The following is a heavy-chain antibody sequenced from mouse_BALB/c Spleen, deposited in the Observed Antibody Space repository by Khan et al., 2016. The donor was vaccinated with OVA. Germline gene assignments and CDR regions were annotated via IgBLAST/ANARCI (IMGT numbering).Heavy chain of an antibody. CDR1: GFNIKDYY. V-gene: IGHV14-1*02. CDR3: TRHGYSPWFAY. D-gene: IGHD2-3*01. Sequence: EVQLQESGAALVRPGAVVNLSYKASGFNIKDYYMNWVKQRPEQGLEWIGWIDPENGNTIYDPKFQGKASISSDTSSNTAYLQLSNLTSEDTAVYYCTRHGYSPWFAYWGQGTLVTVSA. J-gene: IGHJ3*01. CDR2: IDPENGNT.